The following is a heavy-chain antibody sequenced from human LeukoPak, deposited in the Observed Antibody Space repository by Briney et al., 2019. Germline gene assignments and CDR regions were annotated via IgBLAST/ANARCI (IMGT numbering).Heavy chain of an antibody. CDR1: GGSISSGDYY. D-gene: IGHD3-16*01. CDR2: IYYSGRT. CDR3: ATSKGGYCFDY. Sequence: PSETLSLTCSVSGGSISSGDYYWSWIRQPPGKGLEWIGYIYYSGRTYYNPSLKSRVTISVDTSKNQFSLKLSSVTAADTAVYYCATSKGGYCFDYWGQGTLVTVSS. J-gene: IGHJ4*02. V-gene: IGHV4-30-4*01.